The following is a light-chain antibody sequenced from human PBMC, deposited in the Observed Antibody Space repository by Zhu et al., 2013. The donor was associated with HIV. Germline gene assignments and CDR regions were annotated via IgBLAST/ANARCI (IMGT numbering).Light chain of an antibody. V-gene: IGLV1-44*01. Sequence: QSALTQPPSASGTPGQRVTISCSGSTSNIGRNTIDWYQQVPGTAPKLLIFSNNQRPSGIPDRVSGSKSGTSASLAISGLQSEDEADYYCAAWDDSLNGVVFGGGTKLTVL. CDR3: AAWDDSLNGVV. J-gene: IGLJ2*01. CDR1: TSNIGRNT. CDR2: SNN.